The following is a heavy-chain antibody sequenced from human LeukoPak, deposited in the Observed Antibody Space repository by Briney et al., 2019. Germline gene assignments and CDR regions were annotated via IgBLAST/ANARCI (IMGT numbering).Heavy chain of an antibody. CDR3: AKGRLLFPDY. J-gene: IGHJ4*02. CDR2: ISGSGGST. CDR1: GFTFSSYS. Sequence: PGGSLRLSCAASGFTFSSYSMSWVRQAPGKGLEWVSAISGSGGSTYSADSVKGRFTISRDNSKNTLYLQMNSLRAEDTAVYYCAKGRLLFPDYWGQGTLVTVSS. V-gene: IGHV3-23*01.